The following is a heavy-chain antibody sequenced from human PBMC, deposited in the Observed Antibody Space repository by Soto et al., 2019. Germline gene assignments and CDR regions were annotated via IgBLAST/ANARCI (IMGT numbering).Heavy chain of an antibody. CDR3: ARGRAXRAGFDY. J-gene: IGHJ4*02. CDR2: MNPNSGNT. CDR1: GYTFTSXX. D-gene: IGHD6-25*01. Sequence: SVKXSCKASGYTFTSXXXNWVRQATGQGXEWMGWMNPNSGNTGYAQKFQGRVTMTRNTSIXTAYMELSSLRSEDTAVYYCARGRAXRAGFDYWGQGALVTVSS. V-gene: IGHV1-8*01.